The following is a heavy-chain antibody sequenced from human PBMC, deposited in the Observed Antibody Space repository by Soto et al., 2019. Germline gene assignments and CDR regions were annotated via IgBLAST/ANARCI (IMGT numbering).Heavy chain of an antibody. J-gene: IGHJ6*02. CDR2: ISAYNGNT. CDR1: GYTFTSYG. D-gene: IGHD2-2*01. CDR3: ARDTQYCSSTRCDYYYGMDV. V-gene: IGHV1-18*01. Sequence: ASVKVSCKASGYTFTSYGISWVRQAPGQGLEWMGWISAYNGNTNYAQKLQGRVTMTTDTSTSTAYMELRSLRSDDTAVYYCARDTQYCSSTRCDYYYGMDVWGQGTTVTVS.